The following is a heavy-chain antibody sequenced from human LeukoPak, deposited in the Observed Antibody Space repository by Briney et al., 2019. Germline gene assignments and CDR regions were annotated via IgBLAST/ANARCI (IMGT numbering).Heavy chain of an antibody. CDR2: ISAYNGNT. CDR3: ARENPGFSYGGDY. Sequence: ASVKVSCKASGGTFSSYAISWVRQAPGQGLEWMGWISAYNGNTNYAQKLQDRVTMTTDTSTSTAYMELRSLRSDDTAVYYCARENPGFSYGGDYWGQGTLVTVSS. CDR1: GGTFSSYA. J-gene: IGHJ4*02. V-gene: IGHV1-18*01. D-gene: IGHD5-18*01.